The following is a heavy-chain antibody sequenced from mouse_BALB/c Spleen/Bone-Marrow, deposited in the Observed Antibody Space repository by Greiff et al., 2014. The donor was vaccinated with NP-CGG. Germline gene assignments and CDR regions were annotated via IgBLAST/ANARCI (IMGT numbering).Heavy chain of an antibody. V-gene: IGHV1-9*01. CDR3: ARRVTTANY. CDR2: ILPGSGST. Sequence: VQRVESGAELMKPGASVKISCKATGYTFSSYWIEWVKQRPGHGLEWIGEILPGSGSTDYNEKFKGKATFTADTSSNTAYMQLSSLTSEDSAVYYCARRVTTANYWGQGTTLTVSS. J-gene: IGHJ2*01. CDR1: GYTFSSYW. D-gene: IGHD1-2*01.